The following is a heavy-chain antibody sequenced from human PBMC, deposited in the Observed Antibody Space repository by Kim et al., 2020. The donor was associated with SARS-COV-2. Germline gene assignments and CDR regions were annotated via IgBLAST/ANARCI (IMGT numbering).Heavy chain of an antibody. CDR3: ARASEQLVWENSGFDP. Sequence: GGSLRLSCAASGFTFSSYSMNWVRQAPGKGLEWVSSISSSSSYIYYADSVKGRFTISRDNAKNSLYLQMNSLRAEDTAVYYCARASEQLVWENSGFDPWGQGTLVTVSS. D-gene: IGHD6-6*01. CDR2: ISSSSSYI. CDR1: GFTFSSYS. J-gene: IGHJ5*02. V-gene: IGHV3-21*01.